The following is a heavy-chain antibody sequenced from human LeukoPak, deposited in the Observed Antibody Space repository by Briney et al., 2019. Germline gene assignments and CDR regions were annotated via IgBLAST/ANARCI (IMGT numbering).Heavy chain of an antibody. D-gene: IGHD3-10*01. CDR1: GYTFTSYD. Sequence: ASVKVSCKASGYTFTSYDINWVRQATGQGLEWMGWMNPNSGNTGYAQKFQGRVTMTRSTSTSTAYLELSSLRSDDTAVYYCARGGWVNDDSGALFGMDVGGQGTTVTVSS. CDR3: ARGGWVNDDSGALFGMDV. V-gene: IGHV1-8*01. CDR2: MNPNSGNT. J-gene: IGHJ6*02.